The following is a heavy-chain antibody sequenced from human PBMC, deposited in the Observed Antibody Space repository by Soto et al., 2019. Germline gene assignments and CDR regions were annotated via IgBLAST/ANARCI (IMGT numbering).Heavy chain of an antibody. CDR3: ARDVAVAVNLDY. V-gene: IGHV1-2*02. CDR1: GYTFTGYY. D-gene: IGHD6-19*01. CDR2: INPNSGGT. J-gene: IGHJ4*02. Sequence: ASVKVSCKASGYTFTGYYMHWVRQAPGQGLEWMGWINPNSGGTNYAQKFQGRVTMTRDTSISTAYMELSRLRSDDTAVYYCARDVAVAVNLDYWGQGTLVTVSS.